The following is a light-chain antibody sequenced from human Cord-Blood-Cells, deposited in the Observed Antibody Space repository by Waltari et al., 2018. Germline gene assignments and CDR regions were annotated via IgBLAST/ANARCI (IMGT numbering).Light chain of an antibody. CDR2: DAS. CDR3: QRYNSYSPYT. CDR1: QSISSW. V-gene: IGKV1-5*01. Sequence: DIQMTQSPSTLSASVGDRVTITCRASQSISSWLAWYQQKPGKAPKLLIYDASCLESGVPSRFGGSGSGTEFTLTISSLQPDDFATYYCQRYNSYSPYTFGQGTKLEIK. J-gene: IGKJ2*01.